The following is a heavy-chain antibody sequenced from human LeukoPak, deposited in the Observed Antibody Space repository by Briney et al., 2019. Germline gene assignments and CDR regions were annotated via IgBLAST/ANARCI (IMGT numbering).Heavy chain of an antibody. V-gene: IGHV3-74*01. J-gene: IGHJ6*02. CDR3: ARDVHYGMDV. CDR1: GFTFSRNW. Sequence: PGGSLRLSCAASGFTFSRNWMNWVRQVPGKGLVWVSRVNRDGSTTTYADSVKGRFTISRDNAKNTVYLQMNSLRAEDTAVYYCARDVHYGMDVWGQGTTVSVSS. D-gene: IGHD6-6*01. CDR2: VNRDGSTT.